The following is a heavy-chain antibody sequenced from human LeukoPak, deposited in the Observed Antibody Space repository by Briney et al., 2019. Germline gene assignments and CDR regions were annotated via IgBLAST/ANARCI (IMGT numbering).Heavy chain of an antibody. D-gene: IGHD3-22*01. V-gene: IGHV3-23*01. J-gene: IGHJ4*02. CDR2: ISGSGGST. CDR3: AKDYYASSGYYYDFDY. CDR1: EFTFSDA. Sequence: GGSLRLSCVASEFTFSDAWMSWVRQAPGKGLEWVSAISGSGGSTYYADSVKGRFTISRDNSKNTLYLQMNSLRAEDTAVYYCAKDYYASSGYYYDFDYWGQGTLVTVSS.